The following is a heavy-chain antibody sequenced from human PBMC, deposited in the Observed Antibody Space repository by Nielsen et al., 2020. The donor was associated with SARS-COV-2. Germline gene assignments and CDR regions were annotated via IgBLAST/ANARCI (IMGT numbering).Heavy chain of an antibody. V-gene: IGHV1-2*04. CDR1: GYTFTGYY. CDR3: ARGGQLGIWSRVADGFDY. J-gene: IGHJ4*02. Sequence: ASVKVSRKASGYTFTGYYMHWVRQAPGQGLEWMGWINPNSGGTNYAQKFQGWVTMTRDTSISTAYMELSRLRSDDTAVYYCARGGQLGIWSRVADGFDYWGQGTLVTVSS. D-gene: IGHD7-27*01. CDR2: INPNSGGT.